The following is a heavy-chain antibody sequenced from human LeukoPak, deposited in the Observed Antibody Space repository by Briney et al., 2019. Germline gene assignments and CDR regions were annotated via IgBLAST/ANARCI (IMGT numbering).Heavy chain of an antibody. CDR3: ARDTGGGYSCYDC. J-gene: IGHJ4*02. D-gene: IGHD5-18*01. Sequence: GGSLRLSCAASGFTFSSYWMTWICQAPGKGLEWVANIKQDGSEKYYVDSVKGRFTISRDNAKNSLYLQMNSLRAEDTAVYYCARDTGGGYSCYDCWGQGTLVTASS. V-gene: IGHV3-7*01. CDR1: GFTFSSYW. CDR2: IKQDGSEK.